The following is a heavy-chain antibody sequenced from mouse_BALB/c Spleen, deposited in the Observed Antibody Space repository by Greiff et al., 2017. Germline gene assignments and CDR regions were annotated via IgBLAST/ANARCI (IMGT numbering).Heavy chain of an antibody. CDR1: GYTFTSYW. J-gene: IGHJ3*01. V-gene: IGHV1-69*02. CDR3: ARKAARALAY. Sequence: VKLQQPGAELVKPGASVKLSCKASGYTFTSYWMHWVKQRPGQGLEWIGEIDPSDSYTNYNQKFKGKATLTVDKSSSTAYMQLSSLTSEDSAVYYCARKAARALAYWGQGTLVTVSA. CDR2: IDPSDSYT. D-gene: IGHD3-1*01.